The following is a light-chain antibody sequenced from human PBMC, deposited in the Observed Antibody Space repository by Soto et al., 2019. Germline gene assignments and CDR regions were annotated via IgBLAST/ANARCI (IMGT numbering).Light chain of an antibody. Sequence: QSVLTQPPSASGTPGQRVTISCSGSSSNIGSNYVYWYQQLPGTAPKLLIYSNNQRPSGVPDRFSGSKSGTSASLAISGLRAEDEADYYCAAWDDSLSGWVFGGGTQLTGL. CDR3: AAWDDSLSGWV. J-gene: IGLJ3*02. V-gene: IGLV1-47*02. CDR1: SSNIGSNY. CDR2: SNN.